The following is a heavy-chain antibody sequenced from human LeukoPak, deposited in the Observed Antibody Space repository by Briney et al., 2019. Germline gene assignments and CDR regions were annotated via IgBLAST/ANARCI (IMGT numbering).Heavy chain of an antibody. Sequence: SETLSLTCTVSGGSISSGGYYWSWIRQHPGKGLEWIGYIYYSGSTYYNPSLKSRVTISVDTSKNQFSLKLSSVTAADTAVYYWARDGEGYGDYWWDVWGKGTTVTVSS. V-gene: IGHV4-31*03. CDR2: IYYSGST. J-gene: IGHJ6*04. D-gene: IGHD4-17*01. CDR3: ARDGEGYGDYWWDV. CDR1: GGSISSGGYY.